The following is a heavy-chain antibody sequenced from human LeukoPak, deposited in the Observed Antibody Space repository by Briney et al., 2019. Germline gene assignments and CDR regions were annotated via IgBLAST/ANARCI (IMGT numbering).Heavy chain of an antibody. CDR2: IYYSGST. J-gene: IGHJ4*02. V-gene: IGHV4-34*01. D-gene: IGHD6-19*01. CDR3: ARRSQVAGNGWSSRRHYYFDY. CDR1: GGSFSGYY. Sequence: PSETLSLTCAVYGGSFSGYYWSWIRQPPGKGLEWIGSIYYSGSTYYNPSLKSRVTISVDTSKNQFSLKLSSVTAADTAVYYCARRSQVAGNGWSSRRHYYFDYWGQGTLVTVSS.